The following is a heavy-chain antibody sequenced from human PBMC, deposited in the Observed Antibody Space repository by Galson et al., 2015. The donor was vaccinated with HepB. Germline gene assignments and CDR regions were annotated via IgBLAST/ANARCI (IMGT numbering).Heavy chain of an antibody. CDR1: GFTFNYHA. D-gene: IGHD2-21*01. Sequence: SLRLSCAASGFTFNYHAMHWVRQAPGKGLEWVTVVLYDGINKHYASSVKGRFTVSRDNSKNMLNLQMNSLRGEDTATYYCARDVVRCTRSSCYFNYYYMDVWGKGTTVTVSS. CDR3: ARDVVRCTRSSCYFNYYYMDV. V-gene: IGHV3-30-3*01. J-gene: IGHJ6*03. CDR2: VLYDGINK.